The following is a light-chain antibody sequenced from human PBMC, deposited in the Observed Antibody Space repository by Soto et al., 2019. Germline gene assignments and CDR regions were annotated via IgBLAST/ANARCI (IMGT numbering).Light chain of an antibody. CDR2: KAS. CDR1: QTISSW. V-gene: IGKV1-5*03. CDR3: KHYNSYSEA. Sequence: IRMTKSPSTLSGSVRDRVTITCRASQTISSWLAWYQQKPGKAPKLLIYKASTLKSGVPSRFSGSGSGTEFTLTISGLQPDDFATYYCKHYNSYSEAFGQRTK. J-gene: IGKJ1*01.